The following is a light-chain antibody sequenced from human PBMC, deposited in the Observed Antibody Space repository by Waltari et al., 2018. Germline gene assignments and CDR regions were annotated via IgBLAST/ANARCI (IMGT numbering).Light chain of an antibody. CDR2: RND. V-gene: IGLV1-47*01. Sequence: QSVLTQPPSASGTPGQTVTMSCSGSSSNIGNSYVYWYQQVPGTAPKLLIYRNDQRPSGVPDRFSGSKSGTSASLAISGLRSEDEADYYCAAWDDSLTGRLFGGGTKLTVL. J-gene: IGLJ3*02. CDR3: AAWDDSLTGRL. CDR1: SSNIGNSY.